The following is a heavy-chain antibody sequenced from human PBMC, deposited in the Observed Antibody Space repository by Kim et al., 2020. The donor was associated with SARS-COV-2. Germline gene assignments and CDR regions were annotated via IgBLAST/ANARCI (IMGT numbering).Heavy chain of an antibody. CDR3: ARDQERFGDMIVVVITTLDY. CDR2: ISSSSSYI. J-gene: IGHJ4*02. V-gene: IGHV3-21*01. Sequence: GGSLRLSCAASGFTFSSYSMNWVRQAPGKGLEWVSSISSSSSYIYYADSVKGRFTISRDNAKNSLYLQMNSLRAEDTAVYYCARDQERFGDMIVVVITTLDYWGQGTLVTVSS. D-gene: IGHD3-22*01. CDR1: GFTFSSYS.